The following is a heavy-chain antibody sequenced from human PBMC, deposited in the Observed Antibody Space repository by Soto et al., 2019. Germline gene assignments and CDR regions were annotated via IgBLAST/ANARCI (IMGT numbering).Heavy chain of an antibody. CDR3: ARERAFLSEALDI. CDR1: GDSVSSNSAT. V-gene: IGHV6-1*01. Sequence: QTLSLTCGISGDSVSSNSATWNWIRQSPSRGLEWLRRTYYRSQWHNEYEESVKSRITINPDTSKNQFSLQLNSMSPEDAAVYYCARERAFLSEALDIWGRGTMVTVSS. J-gene: IGHJ3*02. CDR2: TYYRSQWHN.